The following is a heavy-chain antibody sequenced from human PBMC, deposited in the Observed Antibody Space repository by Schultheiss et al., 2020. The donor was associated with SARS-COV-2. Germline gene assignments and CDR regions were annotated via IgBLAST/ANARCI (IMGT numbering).Heavy chain of an antibody. CDR1: GGSISSSSYY. Sequence: SQTLSLTCTVSGGSISSSSYYWGWIRQPPGKGLEWIGSIYYSGSTYYNPSLKSRVTISVDTSKNQFSLKLSSVTAADTAVYYCASGRSECSSTGCYTVGVVDYWGQGTLVTVSS. CDR3: ASGRSECSSTGCYTVGVVDY. V-gene: IGHV4-39*07. CDR2: IYYSGST. J-gene: IGHJ4*02. D-gene: IGHD2-2*02.